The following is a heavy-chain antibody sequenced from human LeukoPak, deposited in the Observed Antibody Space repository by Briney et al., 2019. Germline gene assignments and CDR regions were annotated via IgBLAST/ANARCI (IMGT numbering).Heavy chain of an antibody. J-gene: IGHJ5*02. CDR3: ARNWFDP. Sequence: GGSLRLSCAASGFTFSSYSMNWVRQAPGKGLEWVSSISTGPSIIYYADSVKGRFTISRDKSKHTVYLQMNSLRSEDTAMYYCARNWFDPWGQGTLVTVSS. V-gene: IGHV3-21*04. CDR2: ISTGPSII. CDR1: GFTFSSYS.